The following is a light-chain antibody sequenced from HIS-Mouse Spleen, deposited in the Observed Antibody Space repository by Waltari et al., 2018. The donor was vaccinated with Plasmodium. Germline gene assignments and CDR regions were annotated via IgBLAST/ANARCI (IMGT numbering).Light chain of an antibody. J-gene: IGKJ1*01. V-gene: IGKV1-5*03. CDR2: KAS. CDR3: QQNYNTWT. CDR1: QSISSW. Sequence: DIQMTQSPSTLSASVGDRVTITCRASQSISSWLAWYQQKPGKAPKLLIYKASSLESGVPSRFSGSGSGTDFTLTISSLQPEDFATYYCQQNYNTWTFGQGTKVEIK.